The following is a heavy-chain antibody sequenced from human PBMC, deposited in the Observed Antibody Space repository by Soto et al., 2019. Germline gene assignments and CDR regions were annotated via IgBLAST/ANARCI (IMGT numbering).Heavy chain of an antibody. CDR1: GSSIITSYY. V-gene: IGHV4-39*01. D-gene: IGHD2-21*01. CDR3: ARHDWARFYGMDV. CDR2: AYYSGST. J-gene: IGHJ6*02. Sequence: SETLSLTCSVSGSSIITSYYWGWIRQSPGKGLEWIGSAYYSGSTYYNPSLKSRVTIFVDTSKSQFSLMLDSVTAADTAVYYCARHDWARFYGMDVWGQGTTVTVPS.